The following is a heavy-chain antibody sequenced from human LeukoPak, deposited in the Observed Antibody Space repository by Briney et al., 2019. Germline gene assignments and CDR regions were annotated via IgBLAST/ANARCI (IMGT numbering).Heavy chain of an antibody. CDR3: ARYPPAYDFWSGYQYYFDY. Sequence: GGSLRLSCAASGFTFSSYSMNGVRPAPGKGLEGVSSISSSSSYIYYADSVKGRFTISRDNAKNSLYLQMNSLRAEDTAVYYCARYPPAYDFWSGYQYYFDYWGQGTLVTVSS. CDR2: ISSSSSYI. V-gene: IGHV3-21*01. J-gene: IGHJ4*02. D-gene: IGHD3-3*01. CDR1: GFTFSSYS.